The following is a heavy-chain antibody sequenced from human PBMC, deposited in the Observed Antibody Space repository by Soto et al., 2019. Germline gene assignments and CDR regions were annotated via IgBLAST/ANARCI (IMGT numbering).Heavy chain of an antibody. V-gene: IGHV4-4*07. CDR3: ARGIVVVPAAIRYYYYYGMDV. Sequence: SETLSLTCTVSGGSISSYYWSWIRQPAGKGLEWIGRIYTSGSTNYNPSLKSRVTMSVDTSKNQFSLKLSSVTAADTAVYYCARGIVVVPAAIRYYYYYGMDVWGQGTTVTVSS. D-gene: IGHD2-2*02. CDR1: GGSISSYY. J-gene: IGHJ6*02. CDR2: IYTSGST.